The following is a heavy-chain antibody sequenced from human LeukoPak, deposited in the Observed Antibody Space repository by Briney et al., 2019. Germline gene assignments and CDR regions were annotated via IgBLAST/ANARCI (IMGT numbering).Heavy chain of an antibody. D-gene: IGHD3-16*02. CDR3: ARDQTSDSYDYVWGSYRFPYYYYYGMDV. V-gene: IGHV3-7*03. CDR2: IKQDGSEK. J-gene: IGHJ6*04. Sequence: PGGSLRLSCAASGFTFSSYWMSWVRQAPGKGLEWVANIKQDGSEKYYVDSVKGRFTISRDNAKNSLYLQMNSLRAEDTAVYYCARDQTSDSYDYVWGSYRFPYYYYYGMDVWGKGTTVTVSS. CDR1: GFTFSSYW.